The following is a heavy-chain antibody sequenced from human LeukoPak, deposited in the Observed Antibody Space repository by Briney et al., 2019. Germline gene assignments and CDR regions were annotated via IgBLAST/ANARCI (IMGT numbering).Heavy chain of an antibody. CDR1: GFTVRSNH. D-gene: IGHD3-22*01. CDR3: ARDYYDSRGAGSL. J-gene: IGHJ4*02. CDR2: IYSGGST. V-gene: IGHV3-66*02. Sequence: GGSLRLSCAASGFTVRSNHMSWVRQAPGKGLEWVSVIYSGGSTYYADSVKGRFTTSRDKSKNTLYLQMNNLRAEDTAVYYCARDYYDSRGAGSLWGQGTLVTVSS.